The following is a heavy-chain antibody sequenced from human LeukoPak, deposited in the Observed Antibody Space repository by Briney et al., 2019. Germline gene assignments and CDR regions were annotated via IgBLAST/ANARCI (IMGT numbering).Heavy chain of an antibody. V-gene: IGHV5-51*01. J-gene: IGHJ4*02. CDR1: GYSFTSYW. D-gene: IGHD3-22*01. CDR2: IYPGDSDT. CDR3: AKSYYYDSSGYNIKTYYFDY. Sequence: GESLKISCKGSGYSFTSYWIGWVRQMPGKGLEWMGIIYPGDSDTRYSPSFQGQVTISADKSISTAYLQWSSLKASDTAMYYCAKSYYYDSSGYNIKTYYFDYWGQGTLVTVSS.